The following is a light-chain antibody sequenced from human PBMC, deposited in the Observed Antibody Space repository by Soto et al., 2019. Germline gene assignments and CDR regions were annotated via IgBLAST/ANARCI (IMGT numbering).Light chain of an antibody. CDR3: QQLKRYPFT. CDR1: QDISNY. J-gene: IGKJ3*01. CDR2: VAS. Sequence: DLQLTQSPSFLSASVGDRVTITCRASQDISNYLACYQQKPGKAPKHLIYVASTLQSGVPSRFSGSGSGTEFILTVSSLQPEDLATYYCQQLKRYPFTFLNGTKGDL. V-gene: IGKV1-9*01.